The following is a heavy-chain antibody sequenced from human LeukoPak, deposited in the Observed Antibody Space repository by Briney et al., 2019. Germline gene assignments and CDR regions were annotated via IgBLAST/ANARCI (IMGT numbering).Heavy chain of an antibody. V-gene: IGHV4-4*07. D-gene: IGHD1-26*01. CDR1: GGSISSYY. CDR2: IYTSGST. CDR3: ARALVGALDY. J-gene: IGHJ4*02. Sequence: PSETLSLTCTVSGGSISSYYWSWIRQPAGKGLEWIGCIYTSGSTNYNPSLKSRVTISVNKSKNQFSLKLSSVTVADTAVYYCARALVGALDYWGQGTLVTVSS.